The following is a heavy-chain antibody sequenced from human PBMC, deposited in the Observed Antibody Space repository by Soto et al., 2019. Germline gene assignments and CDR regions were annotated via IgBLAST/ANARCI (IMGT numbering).Heavy chain of an antibody. CDR3: ARDSWFDT. J-gene: IGHJ5*02. CDR2: ISSSSSTI. Sequence: EVQLVESGGGLVQPGGSLRLSCAASGFTFSSYSMNWVRQAPGKGLEWVSYISSSSSTIYYADYVKGRFTISRDNAKSSVYLQMNSLRDEDTAVYYWARDSWFDTWGQGTLGTVSS. CDR1: GFTFSSYS. V-gene: IGHV3-48*02.